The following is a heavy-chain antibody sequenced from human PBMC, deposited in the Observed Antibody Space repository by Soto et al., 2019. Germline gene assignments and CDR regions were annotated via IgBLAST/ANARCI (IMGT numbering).Heavy chain of an antibody. Sequence: SETLSLTCAVSSGSISSSNWWSWVRQPPGKGLEWIGEIYHSGSTNYNPSLKSRVTISVDKSKNQFSLKLSSVTAADTAVYYCARAEAHDSVGAVAGTNWFDPWGQGTLVTVSS. V-gene: IGHV4-4*02. J-gene: IGHJ5*02. CDR1: SGSISSSNW. CDR2: IYHSGST. D-gene: IGHD6-19*01. CDR3: ARAEAHDSVGAVAGTNWFDP.